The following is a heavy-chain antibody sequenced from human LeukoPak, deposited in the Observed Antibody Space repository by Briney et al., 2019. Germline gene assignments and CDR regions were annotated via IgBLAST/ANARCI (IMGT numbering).Heavy chain of an antibody. Sequence: GGSLRLSCAASGFTFSSYSMNWVRQAPGKGLEWVSSISSSSSYIYYADSVKGRFTISRDNAKNSLYLQMNSLRAEDTAVYYCARSADRYTCGHFDFWGQGTLVTVSS. D-gene: IGHD5-18*01. J-gene: IGHJ4*02. CDR2: ISSSSSYI. CDR1: GFTFSSYS. CDR3: ARSADRYTCGHFDF. V-gene: IGHV3-21*01.